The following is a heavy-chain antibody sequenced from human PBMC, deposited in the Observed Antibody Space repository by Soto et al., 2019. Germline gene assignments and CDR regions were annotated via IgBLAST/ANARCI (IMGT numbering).Heavy chain of an antibody. CDR1: GGSSSSSSYF. D-gene: IGHD1-20*01. CDR3: AIHVKMTILSLNLFAP. CDR2: MYYSGST. Sequence: SETLSLTCTVSGGSSSSSSYFWGWIRQPPGKGLEWIGSMYYSGSTYYNPSLKSRVTISVHTSKHQFSLNLRSITASEAGMYYCAIHVKMTILSLNLFAPGGKGTLVPFSS. V-gene: IGHV4-39*01. J-gene: IGHJ5*02.